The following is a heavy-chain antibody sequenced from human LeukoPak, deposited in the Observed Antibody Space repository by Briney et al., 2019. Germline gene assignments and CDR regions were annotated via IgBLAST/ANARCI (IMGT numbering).Heavy chain of an antibody. D-gene: IGHD3-9*01. CDR2: IYYSGST. V-gene: IGHV4-38-2*02. Sequence: PSETLSLTCSVSGYSISSAYYWGWIRQPPGKGLEWIGSIYYSGSTYYNPSLKSRVTISVDTSKNQFSLKLSSVTAADTAVYYCARLPMSDYDILTGYYWGQFDYWGQGTLVTVSS. J-gene: IGHJ4*02. CDR3: ARLPMSDYDILTGYYWGQFDY. CDR1: GYSISSAYY.